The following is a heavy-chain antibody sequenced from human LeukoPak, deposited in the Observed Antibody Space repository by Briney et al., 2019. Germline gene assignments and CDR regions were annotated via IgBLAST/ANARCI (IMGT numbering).Heavy chain of an antibody. CDR1: GGSISSYY. Sequence: SETLSLTCTVSGGSISSYYWSWIRQPAGKGLEWIGRIYTTGSINYNPSLKSRVTISVDTSKNQFSLKLSPVTAADTAVYYCARLGRAITMVRVYFDYWGQGTLVTVSS. J-gene: IGHJ4*02. D-gene: IGHD3-10*01. CDR3: ARLGRAITMVRVYFDY. CDR2: IYTTGSI. V-gene: IGHV4-4*07.